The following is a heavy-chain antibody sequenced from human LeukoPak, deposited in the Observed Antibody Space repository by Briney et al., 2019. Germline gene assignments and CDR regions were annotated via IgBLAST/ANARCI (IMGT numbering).Heavy chain of an antibody. V-gene: IGHV3-30-3*01. Sequence: GGSLRLSCTASGFTFSSYAMHWVRQAPGKGLEWVAVISYDGSNKYHADSVKGRFTISRDNSKNTLYLQMNSLRAEDTAVYYCARRGDGAFDIWGQGTMVTVSS. J-gene: IGHJ3*02. CDR2: ISYDGSNK. CDR1: GFTFSSYA. CDR3: ARRGDGAFDI.